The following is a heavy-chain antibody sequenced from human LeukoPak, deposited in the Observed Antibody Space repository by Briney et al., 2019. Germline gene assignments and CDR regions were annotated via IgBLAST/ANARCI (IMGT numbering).Heavy chain of an antibody. J-gene: IGHJ4*02. CDR2: IYTGGST. D-gene: IGHD5-18*01. CDR1: GGSISSYY. Sequence: SETLSLTCTVSGGSISSYYWSWIRQPAGKGLEWIGRIYTGGSTNYNPSLKSRVTMSVDTSKNQFSLKLSSVTAADTAVYYCARDMRGRYSYGYPQYFDYWGQGTLVTVSS. V-gene: IGHV4-4*07. CDR3: ARDMRGRYSYGYPQYFDY.